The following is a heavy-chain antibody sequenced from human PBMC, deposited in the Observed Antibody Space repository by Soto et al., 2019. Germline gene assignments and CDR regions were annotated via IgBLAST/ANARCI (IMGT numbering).Heavy chain of an antibody. Sequence: GGSLRLSCAASGFTFSSYAMSWVRQAPGKGLEWVSAISGSGGSTYYADSVKGRFTISRDKSKNTLYLQMNSLRAEDTAVYYCAKDPSYYDILTGYPYFDYWGQGTLVTVSS. V-gene: IGHV3-23*01. CDR1: GFTFSSYA. CDR3: AKDPSYYDILTGYPYFDY. CDR2: ISGSGGST. J-gene: IGHJ4*02. D-gene: IGHD3-9*01.